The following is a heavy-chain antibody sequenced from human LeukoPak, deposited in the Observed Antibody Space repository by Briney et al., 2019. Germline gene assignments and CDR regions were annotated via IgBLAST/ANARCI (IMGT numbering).Heavy chain of an antibody. D-gene: IGHD3-22*01. CDR2: IYYSGST. J-gene: IGHJ5*02. V-gene: IGHV4-59*08. Sequence: SETLSLTCTVSGGSISSYYWSWIRQPPGKGLEWIGYIYYSGSTNYNPSLKSRVTISVDTSKNQFSLKLGSVTAADTAVYYCARVGLDDSSGDAWGQGTLVTVSS. CDR3: ARVGLDDSSGDA. CDR1: GGSISSYY.